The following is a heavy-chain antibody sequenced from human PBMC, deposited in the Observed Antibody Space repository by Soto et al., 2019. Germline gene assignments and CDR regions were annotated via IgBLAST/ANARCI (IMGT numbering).Heavy chain of an antibody. V-gene: IGHV2-5*01. CDR3: AHKGSLTISHAFDI. J-gene: IGHJ3*02. Sequence: QITLKESGPTLVKPTQTLTLTCAVSGFSLTASGVAVGWIRQPPGKALEWLAFLYWNDEKRYNASMKTRITVTRNTSTSQVVLTMTNMDPDDTATYYCAHKGSLTISHAFDIWGRGTMVIVSS. CDR2: LYWNDEK. CDR1: GFSLTASGVA. D-gene: IGHD3-3*02.